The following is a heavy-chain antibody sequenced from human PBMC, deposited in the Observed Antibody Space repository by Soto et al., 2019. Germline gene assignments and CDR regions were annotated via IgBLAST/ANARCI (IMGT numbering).Heavy chain of an antibody. J-gene: IGHJ6*02. CDR2: ISYDGSNK. D-gene: IGHD5-12*01. V-gene: IGHV3-30*18. CDR1: GFTFSTYG. Sequence: GGSLRLSCAASGFTFSTYGMHWVRQAPGKGLEWVAVISYDGSNKYYADSVKGRFTISRDNSKNTLYLQMNSLRAEDTAVYYCAKEGGYDTYYYYYYGMDVWGQGTTVTVSS. CDR3: AKEGGYDTYYYYYYGMDV.